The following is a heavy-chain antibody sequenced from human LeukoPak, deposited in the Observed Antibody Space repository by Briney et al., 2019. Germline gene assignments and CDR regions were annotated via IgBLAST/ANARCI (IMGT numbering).Heavy chain of an antibody. CDR1: GGSISISTYY. CDR3: ARQPSALNWFDL. V-gene: IGHV4-39*01. J-gene: IGHJ5*02. Sequence: SDTVSLTCTLSGGSISISTYYCHPIRKAPGEGLGGNRKNNHSERPYYTASLKIRVTMSVHTSKTQFSLKLSSLTAAGTAVYYCARQPSALNWFDLWGQGTLVSVSS. CDR2: NNHSERP. D-gene: IGHD3-3*02.